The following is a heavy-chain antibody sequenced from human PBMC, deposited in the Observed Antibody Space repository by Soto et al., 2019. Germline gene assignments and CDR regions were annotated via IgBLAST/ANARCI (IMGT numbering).Heavy chain of an antibody. CDR2: IIPIFGTA. Sequence: SVKISCKASGGTFSSYAISWVRQAPGQGLEWMGGIIPIFGTANYAQKFQGRGTLTADESTSTAYMELSSQRSEDTAVYYSAREEDDSSGYYYHHFDSWGQGTLVTVSS. CDR3: AREEDDSSGYYYHHFDS. D-gene: IGHD3-22*01. CDR1: GGTFSSYA. V-gene: IGHV1-69*13. J-gene: IGHJ4*02.